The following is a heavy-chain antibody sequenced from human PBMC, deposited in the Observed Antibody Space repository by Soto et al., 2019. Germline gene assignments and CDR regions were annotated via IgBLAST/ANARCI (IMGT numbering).Heavy chain of an antibody. Sequence: GGSLRLSCAASGFIVSNTYMSWVRQAPGKGLEWVSVIYSGGSTYYADSVKGRFTISRDNSKNTLYLQMNSLRAEDTAIYYCAKGVSLRYYYYGMDVWGQGTTVTVSS. CDR1: GFIVSNTY. J-gene: IGHJ6*02. D-gene: IGHD1-20*01. V-gene: IGHV3-66*01. CDR3: AKGVSLRYYYYGMDV. CDR2: IYSGGST.